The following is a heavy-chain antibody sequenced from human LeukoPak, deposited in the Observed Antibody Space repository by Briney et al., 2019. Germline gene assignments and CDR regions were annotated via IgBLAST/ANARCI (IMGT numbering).Heavy chain of an antibody. Sequence: GASVKVSCKASGYTFTNYYMHWVRQAPGQGLEWMGILNPSGSSTSYAQKFQGRVTMTRDMSTSTVYMELSSLRAEDTAVYYCAKERGYCSSTSCHYYFDYWGQGTLVTVSS. CDR1: GYTFTNYY. V-gene: IGHV1-46*01. CDR2: LNPSGSST. J-gene: IGHJ4*02. CDR3: AKERGYCSSTSCHYYFDY. D-gene: IGHD2-2*03.